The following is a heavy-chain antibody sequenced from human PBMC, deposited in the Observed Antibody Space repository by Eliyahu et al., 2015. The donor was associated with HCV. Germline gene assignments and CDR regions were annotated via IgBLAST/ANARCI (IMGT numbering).Heavy chain of an antibody. V-gene: IGHV1-69*04. D-gene: IGHD2-2*01. Sequence: QVQLVQSGAEVKKPGSSVKVSCKASGGTFSSYAISWVRQAPGQGLEWMGRIIPILGIANYAQKFQGRVTITADKSTSTAYMELSSLRSEDTAVYYCARYCSSTSCEYYYYGMDVWGQGTTVTVSS. J-gene: IGHJ6*02. CDR3: ARYCSSTSCEYYYYGMDV. CDR2: IIPILGIA. CDR1: GGTFSSYA.